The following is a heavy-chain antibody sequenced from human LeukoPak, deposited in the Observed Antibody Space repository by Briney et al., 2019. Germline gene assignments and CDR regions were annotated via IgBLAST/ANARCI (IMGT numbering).Heavy chain of an antibody. CDR2: IKQDGSDK. Sequence: GGSLRLSCAACGFTFSTYLMSWVRQAPGKGLEWVANIKQDGSDKYYVDSVKGRFTISRDNAKNSLFLQMNSLRAEDTAVYYCARVRCSSNSCFPDYWGQGNLVTVSS. V-gene: IGHV3-7*01. CDR1: GFTFSTYL. J-gene: IGHJ4*02. D-gene: IGHD2-2*01. CDR3: ARVRCSSNSCFPDY.